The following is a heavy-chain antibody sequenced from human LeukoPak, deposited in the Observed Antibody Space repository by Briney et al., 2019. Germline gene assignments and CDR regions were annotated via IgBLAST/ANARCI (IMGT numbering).Heavy chain of an antibody. J-gene: IGHJ4*02. Sequence: SETLSLTCSVSGGSISGSDSYWSWIRQPPGKGLEWIGYIYYSGSTYYNPSLKSRVTISVDTSKNQFSLKLSSVTAADTAVYYCARGDEDYYDSSGYYSWGQGTLVTVSS. CDR1: GGSISGSDSY. V-gene: IGHV4-30-4*01. D-gene: IGHD3-22*01. CDR2: IYYSGST. CDR3: ARGDEDYYDSSGYYS.